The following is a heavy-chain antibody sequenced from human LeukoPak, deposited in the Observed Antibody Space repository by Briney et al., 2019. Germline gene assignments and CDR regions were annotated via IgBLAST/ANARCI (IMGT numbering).Heavy chain of an antibody. V-gene: IGHV3-23*03. CDR1: GFTFSSYA. J-gene: IGHJ3*02. Sequence: GGSLRLSCAASGFTFSSYAMSWVRQAPGKGLEWVSVIYSGGSTYYADSVKGRFTISRDNSKNTLYLQMNSLRAEDTAVYYCARDGDFWSGYPPLAFDIWGQGTMVTVSS. CDR2: IYSGGST. D-gene: IGHD3-3*01. CDR3: ARDGDFWSGYPPLAFDI.